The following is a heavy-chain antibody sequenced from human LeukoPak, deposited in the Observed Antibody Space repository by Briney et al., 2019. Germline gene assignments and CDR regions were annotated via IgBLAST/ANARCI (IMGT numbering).Heavy chain of an antibody. CDR3: ATDYYDSSGPGDY. D-gene: IGHD3-22*01. V-gene: IGHV3-23*01. CDR2: ISGSGGST. Sequence: GGSLRLSCAASGFTFSSYEMNWVRQAPGKGLEWVSVISGSGGSTYYADSVKGRFTISRDNSKNTLYLQMNSLRVEDTAVYYCATDYYDSSGPGDYWGQGTLVTVSS. CDR1: GFTFSSYE. J-gene: IGHJ4*02.